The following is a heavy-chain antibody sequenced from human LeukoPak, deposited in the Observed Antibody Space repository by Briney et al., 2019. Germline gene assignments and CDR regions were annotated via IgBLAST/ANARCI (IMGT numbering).Heavy chain of an antibody. CDR1: GFSFSAYS. D-gene: IGHD2-2*01. V-gene: IGHV3-48*01. CDR2: IRSSSTTI. Sequence: GGSLRLSCEASGFSFSAYSMSWVRQAPRKGLEWISYIRSSSTTIYYADSVKGRFTISRDNAENSMYLQMNSLRVEDTAVYFCARDSRSHCGTDACYGPYFDYWGQGTLVAVSS. J-gene: IGHJ4*02. CDR3: ARDSRSHCGTDACYGPYFDY.